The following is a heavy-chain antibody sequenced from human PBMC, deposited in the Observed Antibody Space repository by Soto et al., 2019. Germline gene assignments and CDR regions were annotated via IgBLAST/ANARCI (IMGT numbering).Heavy chain of an antibody. CDR3: ASFPNQGDPSYYYMDV. J-gene: IGHJ6*03. V-gene: IGHV1-3*01. CDR2: INAGNGNT. Sequence: ASVKVSCKASGYTFTSYAMHWVRQAPGQRLKWMGWINAGNGNTKYSQKFQGRVTITRDTSASTAYMELSSLRSEDTAVYYCASFPNQGDPSYYYMDVWGKGTTVTVSS. D-gene: IGHD2-21*02. CDR1: GYTFTSYA.